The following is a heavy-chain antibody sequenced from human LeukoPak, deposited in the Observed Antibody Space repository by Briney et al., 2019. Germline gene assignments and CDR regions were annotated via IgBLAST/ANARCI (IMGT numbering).Heavy chain of an antibody. J-gene: IGHJ6*03. CDR2: IIPIFGTA. V-gene: IGHV1-69*06. Sequence: GAPVKVSCKASGYTFISYGISWVRQAPGQGLEWMGGIIPIFGTANYAQKFQGRVTITADKSTSTAYMELSSLRSEDTAVYYCARRRYGQQLVVGVDNYYYYYMDVWGKGTTVTVSS. CDR3: ARRRYGQQLVVGVDNYYYYYMDV. D-gene: IGHD6-13*01. CDR1: GYTFISYG.